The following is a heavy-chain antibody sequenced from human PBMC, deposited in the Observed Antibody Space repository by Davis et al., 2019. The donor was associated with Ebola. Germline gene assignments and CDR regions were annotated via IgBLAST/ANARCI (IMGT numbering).Heavy chain of an antibody. V-gene: IGHV4-38-2*01. CDR1: GYSITNGYF. D-gene: IGHD4-17*01. Sequence: SETLSLTCGVSGYSITNGYFWGWVRQPPGKGLEWIGNIYYSGNTYYTPSLKSRATISVDTSKNQFSLNLKSVTAADTAVYYCARGDYAGSSFDYWGQGTLVTVSS. CDR3: ARGDYAGSSFDY. CDR2: IYYSGNT. J-gene: IGHJ4*02.